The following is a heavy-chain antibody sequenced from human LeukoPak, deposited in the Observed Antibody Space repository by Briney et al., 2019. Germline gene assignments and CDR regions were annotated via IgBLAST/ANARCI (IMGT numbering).Heavy chain of an antibody. D-gene: IGHD2-15*01. V-gene: IGHV3-11*04. CDR1: GFTFSDYY. CDR3: ARDGWDIVVVVAGTDAFDI. J-gene: IGHJ3*02. Sequence: GGSLRLSCAASGFTFSDYYMSWIRQAPGKGLEWVSYISSSGSTIYYADSVKGRFTISRDNAKNSLYLQMNSLRAEDTAVYYCARDGWDIVVVVAGTDAFDIWGQGTMVTVSS. CDR2: ISSSGSTI.